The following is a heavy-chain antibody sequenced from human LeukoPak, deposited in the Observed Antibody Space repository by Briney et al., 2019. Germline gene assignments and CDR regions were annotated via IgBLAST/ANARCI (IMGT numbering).Heavy chain of an antibody. D-gene: IGHD3-10*01. CDR3: AIDTGRFDP. V-gene: IGHV3-48*01. Sequence: GGSLRLSCVGSGFTFSTYSMNWVRQAPGEGLEWVSYIDSSSSIIHYADSVRGRFNSSRDNAKNSLFLQMNSLRAEDTAVYYCAIDTGRFDPWGQGTLVIVSS. J-gene: IGHJ5*02. CDR1: GFTFSTYS. CDR2: IDSSSSII.